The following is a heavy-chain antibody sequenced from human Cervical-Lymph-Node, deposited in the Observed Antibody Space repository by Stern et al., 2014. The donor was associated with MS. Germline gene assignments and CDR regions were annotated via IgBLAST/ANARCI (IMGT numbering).Heavy chain of an antibody. Sequence: VQLVESGGGVVQPGRSLRLSCADSGFIFNYYGMYWVRQAPGKGLQWVAVISNDGSTRDYADSVKGRFTISRDNSKNTVFLQMNSLRVEDTGVYYCASRYDYGDYIYWGQGTLVTVSS. V-gene: IGHV3-30*03. CDR2: ISNDGSTR. CDR1: GFIFNYYG. CDR3: ASRYDYGDYIY. J-gene: IGHJ4*02. D-gene: IGHD4-17*01.